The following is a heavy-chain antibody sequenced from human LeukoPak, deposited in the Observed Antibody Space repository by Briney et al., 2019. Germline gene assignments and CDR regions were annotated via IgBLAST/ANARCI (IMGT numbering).Heavy chain of an antibody. CDR3: ARVRDSSGFYTGAFDI. CDR1: GGTFISYA. V-gene: IGHV1-69*04. J-gene: IGHJ3*02. Sequence: SVKVSCKASGGTFISYAISWVRQAPGQGLEWMGRIIPILGIPNYAQKFQGRVTITADKSTTTAYMELSSLRSDDTAVYYCARVRDSSGFYTGAFDIWGQGTMVTVSS. D-gene: IGHD3-22*01. CDR2: IIPILGIP.